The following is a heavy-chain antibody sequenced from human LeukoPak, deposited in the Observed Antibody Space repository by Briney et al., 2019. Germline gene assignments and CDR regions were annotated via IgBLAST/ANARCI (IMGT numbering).Heavy chain of an antibody. V-gene: IGHV4-61*01. Sequence: SETLSLTCTVSGGSVSSSSYFWSWIRQPPGKGLEWIGYIYYSGSTNYNPSLKSRVTISLETSKNQFSLKLSSATAADTAVYYCARGRGHFDYWGQGTLVPVSS. CDR1: GGSVSSSSYF. CDR3: ARGRGHFDY. CDR2: IYYSGST. J-gene: IGHJ4*02.